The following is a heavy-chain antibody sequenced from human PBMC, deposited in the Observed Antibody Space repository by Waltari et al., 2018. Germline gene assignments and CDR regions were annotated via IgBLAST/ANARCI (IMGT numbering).Heavy chain of an antibody. CDR3: ARDRGPSAVTSIDS. D-gene: IGHD4-17*01. CDR1: GYTFTSYG. V-gene: IGHV1-18*01. CDR2: ISGYNGNI. J-gene: IGHJ4*02. Sequence: QLMQSGAEVKKPGASVRVSCKASGYTFTSYGINWVRQAPGRGLEWMGWISGYNGNINYAQSLQGRISMTTDTSTSTAYMELRSLTSDDTAVYYCARDRGPSAVTSIDSWGQGTLVTVSP.